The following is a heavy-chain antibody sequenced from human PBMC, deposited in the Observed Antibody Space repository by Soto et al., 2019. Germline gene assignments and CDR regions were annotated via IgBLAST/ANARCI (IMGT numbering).Heavy chain of an antibody. D-gene: IGHD2-2*01. J-gene: IGHJ4*02. CDR1: GYTFTGYY. CDR3: ARDRGYCSSTSCYLDYYFDY. CDR2: INPNSGGT. V-gene: IGHV1-2*02. Sequence: ASVKVSCKASGYTFTGYYMHWVRQAPGQGLEWMGWINPNSGGTNYAQKFQGRVTMTRDTSISTAYMELSRLRSDDTAVYYCARDRGYCSSTSCYLDYYFDYWGQGTLVTV.